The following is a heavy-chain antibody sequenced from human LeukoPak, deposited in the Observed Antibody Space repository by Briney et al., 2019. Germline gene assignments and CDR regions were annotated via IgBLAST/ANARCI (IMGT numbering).Heavy chain of an antibody. CDR1: GFTFSSYA. J-gene: IGHJ6*02. D-gene: IGHD3-9*01. CDR2: ISGSGGST. Sequence: GGSLRLSCAASGFTFSSYAMSWVRQAPGKGLEWVSAISGSGGSTYYADSVKGRFTISRDNSKNTLYLQMNSLRAEDTAVYYCAKAGSLYYDILTGPKWYYYYYYGMDVWGQGTTVTVSS. V-gene: IGHV3-23*01. CDR3: AKAGSLYYDILTGPKWYYYYYYGMDV.